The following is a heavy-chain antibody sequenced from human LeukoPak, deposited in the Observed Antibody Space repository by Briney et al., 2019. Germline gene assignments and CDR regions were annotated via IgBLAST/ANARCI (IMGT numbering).Heavy chain of an antibody. CDR2: INHSGST. D-gene: IGHD5-12*01. Sequence: PSETLSLTGAVYGGSFSGYYWSWIRQPPGKGLEWIGEINHSGSTNYNPSLKSRVTISVDTSKNQFSLKLSSVTAADTAVYYCARHTTAQKWLRVFDYWGQGTLVTVSS. CDR3: ARHTTAQKWLRVFDY. CDR1: GGSFSGYY. J-gene: IGHJ4*02. V-gene: IGHV4-34*01.